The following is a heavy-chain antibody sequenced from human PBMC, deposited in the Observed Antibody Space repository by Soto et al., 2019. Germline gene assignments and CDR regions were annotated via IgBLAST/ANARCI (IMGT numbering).Heavy chain of an antibody. J-gene: IGHJ4*02. CDR1: GYTFTNFG. D-gene: IGHD3-16*01. CDR2: ISAYNGNT. CDR3: ARGGTPIDY. V-gene: IGHV1-18*01. Sequence: QVQLVQSGAEVKKPGASVKVSCKASGYTFTNFGISWVRQAPGQGLEWMGWISAYNGNTNYAQNFQGRVTSTTDTSTRTAYMALWSVRSDDTAVYSCARGGTPIDYWCQGSLVTVSS.